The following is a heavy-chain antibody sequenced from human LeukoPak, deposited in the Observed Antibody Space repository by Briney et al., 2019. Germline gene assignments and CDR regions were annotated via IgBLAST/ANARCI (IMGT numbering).Heavy chain of an antibody. CDR3: ARGQTTVTN. D-gene: IGHD4-17*01. CDR2: IKQDGSEK. J-gene: IGHJ4*02. CDR1: GFTFSSYS. V-gene: IGHV3-7*03. Sequence: GGSLRLSCAASGFTFSSYSMNWVRQAPGKGLEWVANIKQDGSEKYYLDSVKGRFTISRDNAKDSLYLQMNSLRAEDTAVYYCARGQTTVTNWGQGTLVTVSS.